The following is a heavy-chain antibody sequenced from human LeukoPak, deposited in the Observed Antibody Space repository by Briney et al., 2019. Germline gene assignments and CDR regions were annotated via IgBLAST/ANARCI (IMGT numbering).Heavy chain of an antibody. J-gene: IGHJ4*02. CDR1: GFTFSNYW. V-gene: IGHV3-33*08. Sequence: GGSLRLSCAASGFTFSNYWMHWVRHAPGKGLEWVAIIWYDGSNRFYADSVKGRFTISRDNSKSTLYLQMNSLRAEDTAVYFCASGLVGGSFDYWGQGTLVTVFS. D-gene: IGHD3-10*01. CDR2: IWYDGSNR. CDR3: ASGLVGGSFDY.